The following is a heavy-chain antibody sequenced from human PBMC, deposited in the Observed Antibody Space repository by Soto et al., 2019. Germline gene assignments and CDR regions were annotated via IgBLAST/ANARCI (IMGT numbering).Heavy chain of an antibody. D-gene: IGHD3-10*01. CDR2: VSGRGGST. J-gene: IGHJ4*02. CDR1: GFTFSAYA. V-gene: IGHV3-23*01. CDR3: AKDFGLPGGPGSIGPGYFDF. Sequence: GGSLRLSCAASGFTFSAYAMTWVRQAPGEGLEWVSGVSGRGGSTYYADSVKGRFTISRDNSKNTLYLQMNSLRAEDTAEYYCAKDFGLPGGPGSIGPGYFDFWGQGTQVTVSS.